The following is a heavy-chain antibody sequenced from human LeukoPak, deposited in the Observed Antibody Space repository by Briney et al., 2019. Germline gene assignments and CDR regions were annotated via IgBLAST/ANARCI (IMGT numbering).Heavy chain of an antibody. Sequence: ASVKVSCKASGYTFTSYYVHWVRQAPGQGLEWMGVIKPSDGFTTYAQKFQGRLTVTREMSTSTVYMELNSLRSEDTAVYFCGREIEGTTDYWGQGTLVTVSS. V-gene: IGHV1-46*01. J-gene: IGHJ4*02. CDR2: IKPSDGFT. D-gene: IGHD1-7*01. CDR1: GYTFTSYY. CDR3: GREIEGTTDY.